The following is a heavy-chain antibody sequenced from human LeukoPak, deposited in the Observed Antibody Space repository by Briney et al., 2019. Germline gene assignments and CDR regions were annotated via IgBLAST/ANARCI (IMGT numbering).Heavy chain of an antibody. CDR3: ARQRDPKKRGYSYGSFDY. CDR2: IIPILGIA. V-gene: IGHV1-69*04. Sequence: GASVKVSCKASGGTFSSYAISWVRQAPGQGLEWMGRIIPILGIANYAQKFQGRVTITADKSTSTAYMELSSLRSEDTAVYYCARQRDPKKRGYSYGSFDYWGQGTLVTVSS. J-gene: IGHJ4*02. CDR1: GGTFSSYA. D-gene: IGHD5-18*01.